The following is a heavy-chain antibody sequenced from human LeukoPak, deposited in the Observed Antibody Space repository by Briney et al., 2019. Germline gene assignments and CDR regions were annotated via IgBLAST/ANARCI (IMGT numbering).Heavy chain of an antibody. V-gene: IGHV1-3*01. D-gene: IGHD2-2*01. J-gene: IGHJ4*02. CDR3: ARGPSGGGYQEPMGEFDY. CDR1: GYTFTSYG. Sequence: ASVKVSCKASGYTFTSYGISWVRQAPGQGLEWMGWINAGNGNTKYSQKFQGRVTITRDTSASTAYMELSSLRSEDTAVYYCARGPSGGGYQEPMGEFDYWGQGTLVTVSS. CDR2: INAGNGNT.